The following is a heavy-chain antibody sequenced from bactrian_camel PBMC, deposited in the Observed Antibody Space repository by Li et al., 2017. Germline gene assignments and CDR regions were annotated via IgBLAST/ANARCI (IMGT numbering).Heavy chain of an antibody. CDR2: MDSLGNP. J-gene: IGHJ4*01. D-gene: IGHD3*01. V-gene: IGHV3S53*01. CDR1: GDSDAVNF. Sequence: QVQLVESGGGSVQTGGSLRLSCEVSGDSDAVNFMGWFRQAPGKEREGVAHMDSLGNPSYADSVKGRFTISRDNAKNTLYLQLNNLEVEDTATYICVAGSDIAQRGRGTQVTVS.